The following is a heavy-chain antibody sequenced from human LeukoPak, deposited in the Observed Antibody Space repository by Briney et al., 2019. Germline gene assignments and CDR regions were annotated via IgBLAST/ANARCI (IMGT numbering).Heavy chain of an antibody. J-gene: IGHJ5*02. CDR1: GYIFTDYY. V-gene: IGHV1-18*04. Sequence: ASVKVSCKASGYIFTDYYMHWVRQAPGQGLEWMGWISAYNGNTQYAQKLQGRVTMTTDTSTSTAYMELRSLRSDDTAVYYCARDDRSNTWSWFDPWGQGTLVTVSS. CDR3: ARDDRSNTWSWFDP. D-gene: IGHD1-1*01. CDR2: ISAYNGNT.